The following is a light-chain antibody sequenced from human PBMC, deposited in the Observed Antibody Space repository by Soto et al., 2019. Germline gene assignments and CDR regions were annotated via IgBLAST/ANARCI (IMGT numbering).Light chain of an antibody. V-gene: IGLV2-18*02. CDR1: SSDVGSYNR. Sequence: QSALTQPPSVSGSPGQSVTISCTGTSSDVGSYNRVSWYQQPPGTAPKLMIYEVSNRPSGVPDRFSGSKSGNTASLTISGLQAEDEADYSCNSYTSTNTYVFGTGTKLTVL. J-gene: IGLJ1*01. CDR3: NSYTSTNTYV. CDR2: EVS.